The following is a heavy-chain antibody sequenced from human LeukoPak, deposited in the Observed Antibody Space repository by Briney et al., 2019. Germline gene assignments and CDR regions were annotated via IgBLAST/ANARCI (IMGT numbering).Heavy chain of an antibody. V-gene: IGHV3-21*06. CDR2: ISSRSNFI. J-gene: IGHJ4*02. CDR3: ARPRVYGYSSGGLIDF. Sequence: GGSLRLSCVASGLTFRTYTMHWVRQAPGKGLEWLSSISSRSNFINYSDSVRGRFTISRDNADNSLFLQMNSLSAEDTAVYYCARPRVYGYSSGGLIDFWGQGTTVTVSS. D-gene: IGHD5-18*01. CDR1: GLTFRTYT.